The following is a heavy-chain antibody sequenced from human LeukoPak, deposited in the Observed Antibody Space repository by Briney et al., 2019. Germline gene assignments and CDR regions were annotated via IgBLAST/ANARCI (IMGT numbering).Heavy chain of an antibody. CDR1: GGSISNYY. CDR2: IYYSGST. Sequence: PSETLSLTCSLSGGSISNYYWSWIRQPPGKGLEWIGYIYYSGSTNYNPSLKSRVTISVDTSKNQFSLKLSSVTAADTAVYYCARADSSGYSRYAFDIWGQGTMVTVSS. D-gene: IGHD3-22*01. CDR3: ARADSSGYSRYAFDI. V-gene: IGHV4-59*01. J-gene: IGHJ3*02.